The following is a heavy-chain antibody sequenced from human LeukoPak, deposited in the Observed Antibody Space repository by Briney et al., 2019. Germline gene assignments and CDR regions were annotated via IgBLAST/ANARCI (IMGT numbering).Heavy chain of an antibody. CDR2: FDPEDGET. V-gene: IGHV1-24*01. CDR3: ATVSYYYGSSGYQGYFQH. D-gene: IGHD3-22*01. CDR1: GYTLTELS. J-gene: IGHJ1*01. Sequence: GASVKVSCKVSGYTLTELSIHWVRQAPGKGLEWMGGFDPEDGETIYAQRFQGRVTMTEDTSTDTAYMELSSLRSEDAAVYYCATVSYYYGSSGYQGYFQHWGQGTLVTVSS.